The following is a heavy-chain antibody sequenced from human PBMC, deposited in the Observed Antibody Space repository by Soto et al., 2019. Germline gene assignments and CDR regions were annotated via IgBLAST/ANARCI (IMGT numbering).Heavy chain of an antibody. CDR1: GDTFTSYY. CDR3: ARPPYPGCINAVCYPLDY. V-gene: IGHV1-46*01. CDR2: INPSGGST. D-gene: IGHD2-8*01. J-gene: IGHJ4*02. Sequence: QVQLVQSGAEVKKPGASVKISCKASGDTFTSYYMHWVRQAPGQGLEWMGIINPSGGSTNYAQKLQGRFAMTRDTSTSTVYMELNSPRSEDTALYYCARPPYPGCINAVCYPLDYWGEGTLVTVSS.